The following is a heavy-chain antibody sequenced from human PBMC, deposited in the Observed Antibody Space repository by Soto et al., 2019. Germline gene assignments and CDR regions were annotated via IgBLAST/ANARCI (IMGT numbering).Heavy chain of an antibody. CDR2: IYWDDDD. CDR3: AHSRGTVTGYYDGLDV. J-gene: IGHJ6*02. D-gene: IGHD4-17*01. V-gene: IGHV2-5*02. CDR1: GFSLSTNGVG. Sequence: QITLRESGPTLVKPTQTLTLTCTFSGFSLSTNGVGVGWIRQPPGKALEWLALIYWDDDDRYTPSLKSRLTITQDTSKNQVVLTMTNMDPVDTATYYCAHSRGTVTGYYDGLDVWGQGTTVTVSS.